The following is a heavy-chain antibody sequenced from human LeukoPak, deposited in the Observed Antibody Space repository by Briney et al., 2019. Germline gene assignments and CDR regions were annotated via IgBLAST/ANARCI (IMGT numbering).Heavy chain of an antibody. Sequence: GGSLRLSCVASGFTFSSYAMSWVRQAPGKGLEWLSGLSGSGGTTYYADSVKGRFTISRDNSKNTLYLQMNTLRAEDTAVYYCAKGSSTNSYYFGSWGQGTLVTVST. V-gene: IGHV3-23*01. CDR2: LSGSGGTT. J-gene: IGHJ4*02. CDR1: GFTFSSYA. D-gene: IGHD1-1*01. CDR3: AKGSSTNSYYFGS.